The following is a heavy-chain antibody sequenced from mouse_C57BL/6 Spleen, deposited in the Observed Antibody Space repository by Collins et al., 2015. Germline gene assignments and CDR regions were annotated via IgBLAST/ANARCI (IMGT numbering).Heavy chain of an antibody. V-gene: IGHV5-12-1*01. Sequence: ISRDNAKNTLYLQMSSLKSEDTAMYYCARHDYYAMDYWGQGTSVTVSS. CDR3: ARHDYYAMDY. J-gene: IGHJ4*01.